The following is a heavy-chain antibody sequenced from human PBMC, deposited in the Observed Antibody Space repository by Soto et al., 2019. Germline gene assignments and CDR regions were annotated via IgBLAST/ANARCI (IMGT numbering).Heavy chain of an antibody. J-gene: IGHJ4*02. CDR3: ASTPWRYCSGGSCYSGDYFDY. Sequence: QVQLVQSGAEVKKPGASVKVSCKASGYTFTSYAMHWVRQAPGQRLEWMGWINAGNGNTKYSQKFQGRVTITRDTSAGGAYMELSSLRSEDTAVYYCASTPWRYCSGGSCYSGDYFDYWGQGTLVTVSS. CDR1: GYTFTSYA. D-gene: IGHD2-15*01. CDR2: INAGNGNT. V-gene: IGHV1-3*01.